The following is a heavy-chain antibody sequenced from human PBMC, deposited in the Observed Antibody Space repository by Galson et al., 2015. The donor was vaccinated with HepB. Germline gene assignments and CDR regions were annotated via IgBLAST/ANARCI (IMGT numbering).Heavy chain of an antibody. V-gene: IGHV3-48*02. D-gene: IGHD3-22*01. CDR3: ARRGAKDSSGYYRSENFDY. CDR2: ISSSSSTI. CDR1: GFTFSSYS. J-gene: IGHJ4*02. Sequence: SLRLSCAASGFTFSSYSMNWVRQAPGKGLEWVSYISSSSSTIYYADSVKGRFTISRDNAKNSLYLQMNSLRDEDTAVYYSARRGAKDSSGYYRSENFDYWGQGTLVTVSS.